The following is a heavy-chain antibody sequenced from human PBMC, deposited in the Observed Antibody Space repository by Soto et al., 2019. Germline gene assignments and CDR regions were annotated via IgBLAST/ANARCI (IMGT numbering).Heavy chain of an antibody. D-gene: IGHD1-26*01. J-gene: IGHJ4*02. Sequence: QVQLVQSGAEVKRPGSSVKVSFKASGGIFSSYAIRWLRQAPGQGLEWMGAVIPVLGQAYYAQNLQDRVIITADESTRTAYMELSSLRSEDTAVYFCARVGGVGAPPGADYWGQGTLVTVSS. CDR2: VIPVLGQA. V-gene: IGHV1-69*01. CDR3: ARVGGVGAPPGADY. CDR1: GGIFSSYA.